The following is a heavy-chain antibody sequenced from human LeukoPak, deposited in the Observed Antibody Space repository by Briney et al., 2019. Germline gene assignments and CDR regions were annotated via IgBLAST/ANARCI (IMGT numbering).Heavy chain of an antibody. CDR3: ARDPRGYSGYGPGVYFDY. CDR2: IYTSGST. V-gene: IGHV4-4*07. J-gene: IGHJ4*02. CDR1: GGSISSYY. D-gene: IGHD5-12*01. Sequence: PSETLSLTCTVSGGSISSYYWSWIRQPAGKRLEWIGRIYTSGSTNYNPSLKSRVTMSVDTSKNQFSLKLSSVTAADTAVYYCARDPRGYSGYGPGVYFDYWGQGTLVTVSS.